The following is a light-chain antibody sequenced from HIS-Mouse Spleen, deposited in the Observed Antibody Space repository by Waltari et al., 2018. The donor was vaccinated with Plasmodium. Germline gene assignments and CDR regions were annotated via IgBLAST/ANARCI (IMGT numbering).Light chain of an antibody. Sequence: SYELTQPPSVSVSPGQTASIPCSGVHWGDKSACWYQQKPGQSPVLVIYQDSKRPSGPPERFSGSNSGNTATLTISGTQAMDEADYYCQAWDSSTVVFGGGTKLTVL. V-gene: IGLV3-1*01. CDR3: QAWDSSTVV. CDR1: HWGDKS. CDR2: QDS. J-gene: IGLJ2*01.